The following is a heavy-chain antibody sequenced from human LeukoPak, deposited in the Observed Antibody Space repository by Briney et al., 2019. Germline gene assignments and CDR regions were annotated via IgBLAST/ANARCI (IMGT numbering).Heavy chain of an antibody. D-gene: IGHD2-8*01. CDR2: INHSGST. CDR3: ARGQWYNWFDP. V-gene: IGHV4-34*01. Sequence: SETLSLTCAVYGGSFSGYYWSWIRQPPGKGLEWIGEINHSGSTNYNPSLKSRVTISVDTSKTQFSLKLSSVTAADTAVYYCARGQWYNWFDPWGQGTLVTVSS. CDR1: GGSFSGYY. J-gene: IGHJ5*02.